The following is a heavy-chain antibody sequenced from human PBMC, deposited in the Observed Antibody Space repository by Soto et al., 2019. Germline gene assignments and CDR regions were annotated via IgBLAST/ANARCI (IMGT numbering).Heavy chain of an antibody. CDR3: ARDHGGSTWFVGIYYYFGVDV. J-gene: IGHJ6*02. Sequence: PGGSLRLSCAASGFTFSDYYMSWIRQAPGKGLEWVSYISSSSSYTNYADSVKGRFTISRDNAKNSLYLQMDSLRDEDTAVYYCARDHGGSTWFVGIYYYFGVDVWGQGTTVTVSS. D-gene: IGHD6-13*01. V-gene: IGHV3-11*06. CDR2: ISSSSSYT. CDR1: GFTFSDYY.